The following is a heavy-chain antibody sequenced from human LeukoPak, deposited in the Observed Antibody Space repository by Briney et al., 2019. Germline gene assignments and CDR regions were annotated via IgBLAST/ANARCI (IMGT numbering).Heavy chain of an antibody. V-gene: IGHV1-2*02. CDR3: ARGTDWGSTYYFDY. CDR1: GYTSTGYY. J-gene: IGHJ4*02. CDR2: INPNSGGT. Sequence: ASVKVSCKASGYTSTGYYMHWVRQAPGQGLEWMGWINPNSGGTNYAQKFQGRVTMTRDTSISTAYMELSRLRSDDTAVYYCARGTDWGSTYYFDYWGQGTLVTVSS. D-gene: IGHD7-27*01.